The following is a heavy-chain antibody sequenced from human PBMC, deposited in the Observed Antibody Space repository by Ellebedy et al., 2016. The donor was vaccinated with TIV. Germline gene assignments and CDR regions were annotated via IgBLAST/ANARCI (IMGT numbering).Heavy chain of an antibody. CDR1: GLTFSRNA. CDR2: ISHDRSNK. CDR3: TREVALGVIDY. Sequence: PGGSLRLSCAASGLTFSRNAIHWVRQAPGKGLEWVAAISHDRSNKFYADSVKGRFTISRDTSKNTQCLQMNSLRPEDTAVYYCTREVALGVIDYWGQGTLVTVSS. V-gene: IGHV3-30-3*01. J-gene: IGHJ4*02. D-gene: IGHD2/OR15-2a*01.